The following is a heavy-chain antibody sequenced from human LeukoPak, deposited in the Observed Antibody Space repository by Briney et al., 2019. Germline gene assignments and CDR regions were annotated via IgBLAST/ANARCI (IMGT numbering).Heavy chain of an antibody. CDR1: GVTFSGSC. D-gene: IGHD1-26*01. Sequence: PGGSLRLSCTASGVTFSGSCRNWIRQAPGKGLEWVAHIYPDGDGMRFVDSVRGRFTLSRDNAQSSLHLKMTSLRVEDTAFFYCAAWTDRWYSYWGQGVLVTVSS. J-gene: IGHJ4*02. V-gene: IGHV3-7*01. CDR3: AAWTDRWYSY. CDR2: IYPDGDGM.